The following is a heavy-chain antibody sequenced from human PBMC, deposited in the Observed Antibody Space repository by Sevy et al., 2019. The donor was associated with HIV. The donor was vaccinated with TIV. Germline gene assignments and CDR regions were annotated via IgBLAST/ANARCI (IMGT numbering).Heavy chain of an antibody. J-gene: IGHJ6*02. Sequence: ASVKVSCKASGYTLNDYGISWVRQAPGQGLAWIGWVTTYNDSTNYAQNFQGRVTLTTDTSTNTAYMELRSLRSDDTAVYYCARVDPYYEFGDVWGQGTTVTVSS. D-gene: IGHD3-3*01. CDR3: ARVDPYYEFGDV. CDR1: GYTLNDYG. CDR2: VTTYNDST. V-gene: IGHV1-18*01.